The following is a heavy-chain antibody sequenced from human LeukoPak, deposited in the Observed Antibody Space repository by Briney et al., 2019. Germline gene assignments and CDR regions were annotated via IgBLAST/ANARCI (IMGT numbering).Heavy chain of an antibody. D-gene: IGHD3-10*01. J-gene: IGHJ4*02. CDR3: ANENGGPDY. CDR1: GFTFSSYD. CDR2: IRYDGSNK. Sequence: GGSLRLSCAASGFTFSSYDMHWVRQAPGKGLEWVAFIRYDGSNKYYADSVKGRFIISRDNSKSTLYLQMSSVRAEDTAVYYCANENGGPDYWGQGTLVTVSS. V-gene: IGHV3-30*02.